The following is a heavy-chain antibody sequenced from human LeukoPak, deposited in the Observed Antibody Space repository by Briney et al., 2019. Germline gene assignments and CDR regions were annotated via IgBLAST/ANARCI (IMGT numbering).Heavy chain of an antibody. CDR3: ARGDDSIGYYDY. CDR2: IYTSGST. CDR1: GGSISSYY. D-gene: IGHD3-22*01. Sequence: SVTLSLTCTVSGGSISSYYWSWIRQPAGKGLEWIGRIYTSGSTNYNPSLKSRVTMSVDTSKNQFSLKLSSVTAADTAVYYCARGDDSIGYYDYWGQGTLVTVSS. V-gene: IGHV4-4*07. J-gene: IGHJ4*02.